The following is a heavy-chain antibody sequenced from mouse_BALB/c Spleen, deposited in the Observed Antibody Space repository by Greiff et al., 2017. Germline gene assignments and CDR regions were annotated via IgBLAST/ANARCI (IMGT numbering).Heavy chain of an antibody. J-gene: IGHJ4*01. CDR1: GYSFTSYW. D-gene: IGHD2-4*01. Sequence: EVQVVESGTVLARPGASVKMSCKASGYSFTSYWMHWVKQRPGQGLEWIGAIYPGNSDTSYNQKFKGKAKLTAVTSASTAYMELSSLTNEDSAVYYCTRGGNFYYDPPYAMDYWGQGTSVTVSS. CDR2: IYPGNSDT. CDR3: TRGGNFYYDPPYAMDY. V-gene: IGHV1-5*01.